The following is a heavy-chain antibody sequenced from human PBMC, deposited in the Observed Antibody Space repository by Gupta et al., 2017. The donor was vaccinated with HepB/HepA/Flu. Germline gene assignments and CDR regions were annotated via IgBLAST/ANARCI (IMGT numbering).Heavy chain of an antibody. CDR2: ISAYKGRT. Sequence: QVQLAQSGGEVRNSGASVERSCKAAGYAFRNYGFTWVRTDPGQGVYWIGRISAYKGRTDYAQKFQGRCSMTTDTSTNTDYMGLRSLRSADTDVYYCGRWGPLYYYMDVWGKGTTVTVSS. J-gene: IGHJ6*03. V-gene: IGHV1-18*01. CDR1: GYAFRNYG. D-gene: IGHD3-16*01. CDR3: GRWGPLYYYMDV.